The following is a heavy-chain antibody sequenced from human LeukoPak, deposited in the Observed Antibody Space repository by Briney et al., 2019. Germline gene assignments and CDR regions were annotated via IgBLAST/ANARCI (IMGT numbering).Heavy chain of an antibody. Sequence: ASVKVSCKASGYTFTSYDINWVRQATGQGLEWMGWMNPNSGNTGYAQKFQGRVTMTRNTSISTAYMELSSLRSEDTAVYYCASGIVATIRGGFDYWGQGTLVTVSS. CDR2: MNPNSGNT. V-gene: IGHV1-8*01. CDR1: GYTFTSYD. J-gene: IGHJ4*02. CDR3: ASGIVATIRGGFDY. D-gene: IGHD5-12*01.